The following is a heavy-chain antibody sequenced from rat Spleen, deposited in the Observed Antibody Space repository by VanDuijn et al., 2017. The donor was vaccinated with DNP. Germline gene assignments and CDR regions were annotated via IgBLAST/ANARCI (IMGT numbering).Heavy chain of an antibody. V-gene: IGHV2-6*01. CDR1: GFSLTSYN. J-gene: IGHJ4*01. Sequence: QVQLKESGPGLVQPSQTLSLTCTVSGFSLTSYNVHWVRQPPGKGLEWIAAISSGGSTYYNSALKSRLSISRDTSKSQVFLKMNSLQTEDTAMYFCARYYGYNYYAMDAWGQGTSVTVSS. CDR2: ISSGGST. D-gene: IGHD1-9*01. CDR3: ARYYGYNYYAMDA.